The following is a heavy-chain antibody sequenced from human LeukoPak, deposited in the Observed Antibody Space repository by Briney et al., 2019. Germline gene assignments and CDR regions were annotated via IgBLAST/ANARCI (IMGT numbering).Heavy chain of an antibody. V-gene: IGHV4-61*02. J-gene: IGHJ5*02. D-gene: IGHD6-19*01. CDR1: GGSISSGSYY. Sequence: SQTLSLTRTVSGGSISSGSYYWSWIRQPAGKGLEWIGRIYTSGSTNYNPSLKSRVTISVDTSKNQFSLKLSSVTAADTAVYYCARCSGWYVDNWFDPWGQGTLVTVSS. CDR3: ARCSGWYVDNWFDP. CDR2: IYTSGST.